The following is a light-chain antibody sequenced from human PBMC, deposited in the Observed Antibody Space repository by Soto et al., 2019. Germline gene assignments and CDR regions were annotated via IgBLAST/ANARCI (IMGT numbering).Light chain of an antibody. Sequence: EIVLAQSPVTLSFSPGERATLSCSASQTVSNNYLAWYQQKPGQAPRLLIYGASTRATATPDRLSGSGSGTDFTLTISTLEPEDFAVYYCQQYAALPIKFGQGTRLEIK. CDR3: QQYAALPIK. CDR2: GAS. V-gene: IGKV3-20*01. J-gene: IGKJ5*01. CDR1: QTVSNNY.